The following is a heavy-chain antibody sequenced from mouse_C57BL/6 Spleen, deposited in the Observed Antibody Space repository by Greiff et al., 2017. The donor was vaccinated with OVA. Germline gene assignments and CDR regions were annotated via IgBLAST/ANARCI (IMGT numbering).Heavy chain of an antibody. V-gene: IGHV10-3*01. J-gene: IGHJ3*01. CDR2: IRSKSSNYAT. CDR1: GFTFNTYA. Sequence: EVHLVESGGGLVQPKGSLKLSCAASGFTFNTYAMHWVRQAPGKGLEWVARIRSKSSNYATYYADSVKDRFTISRDDSQSMLYLQMNNLKTEDTAMYYCVRERSTGTLAWFAYWGQGTLVTVSA. CDR3: VRERSTGTLAWFAY. D-gene: IGHD4-1*02.